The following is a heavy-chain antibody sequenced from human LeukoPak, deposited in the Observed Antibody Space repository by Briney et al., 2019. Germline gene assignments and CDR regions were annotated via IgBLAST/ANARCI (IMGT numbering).Heavy chain of an antibody. CDR1: GGSFSGYY. CDR3: ARGRQRTYYYDSSGYYSWPKRIDY. D-gene: IGHD3-22*01. J-gene: IGHJ4*02. V-gene: IGHV4-34*01. CDR2: INHSGST. Sequence: SETLSLTCAVYGGSFSGYYWSWIRQPPGKGLEWIGEINHSGSTNYNPSLKSRVTISVDTSKNQFSLKLSSVTAADTAVYYCARGRQRTYYYDSSGYYSWPKRIDYWAREPWSPSPQ.